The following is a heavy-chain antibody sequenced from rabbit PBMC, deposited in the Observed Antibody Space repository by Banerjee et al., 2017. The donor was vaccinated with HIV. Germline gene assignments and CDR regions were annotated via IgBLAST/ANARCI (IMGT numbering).Heavy chain of an antibody. V-gene: IGHV1S45*01. D-gene: IGHD1-1*01. J-gene: IGHJ4*01. CDR2: IYAGSAGTT. Sequence: QEQLVESGGGLVQPEGSLTLTCTASGFSFSSNPMCWVRQAPGKGLEWIACIYAGSAGTTYYASWAKGRFTISKTSSTTVTLQMTSLTAADTATYFCARRDSGAYNLWGPGTLVTVS. CDR1: GFSFSSNP. CDR3: ARRDSGAYNL.